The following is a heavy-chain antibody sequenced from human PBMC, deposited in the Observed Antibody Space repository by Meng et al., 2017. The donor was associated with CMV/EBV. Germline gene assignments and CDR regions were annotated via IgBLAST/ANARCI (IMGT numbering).Heavy chain of an antibody. D-gene: IGHD4/OR15-4a*01. CDR2: IYNIGST. Sequence: GSLRLSCTVSGYSISSGYYWGWIRQPPGEGLEGIGSIYNIGSTYYNPSLKSRVTISVDTSKNQFSLKLSSVTAADTAVYYCARVLMGAIDGHLDYWGQGTLVTVSS. V-gene: IGHV4-38-2*02. CDR3: ARVLMGAIDGHLDY. J-gene: IGHJ4*02. CDR1: GYSISSGYY.